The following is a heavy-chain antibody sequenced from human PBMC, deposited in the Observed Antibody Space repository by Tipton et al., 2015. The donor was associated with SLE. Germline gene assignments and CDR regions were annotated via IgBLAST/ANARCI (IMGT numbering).Heavy chain of an antibody. Sequence: TLSLTCTVSGGSISSGSYYWSWIRQPAGKGLEWIGRMYISGSTNYNPSLKSRVTISVDTSKNQFSLKLSSVTAADTAVYYCARERVVVPAALIYYYYMDVWGKGTTVTVSS. CDR2: MYISGST. D-gene: IGHD2-2*01. J-gene: IGHJ6*03. CDR1: GGSISSGSYY. CDR3: ARERVVVPAALIYYYYMDV. V-gene: IGHV4-61*02.